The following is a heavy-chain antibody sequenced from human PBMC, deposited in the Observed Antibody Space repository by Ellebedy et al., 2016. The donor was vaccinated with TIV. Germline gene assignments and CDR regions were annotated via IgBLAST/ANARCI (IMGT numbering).Heavy chain of an antibody. J-gene: IGHJ4*02. CDR3: ARLPRGSIFGYFDY. CDR2: ISFSWFS. Sequence: SETLSLTCTVSGASVSRDFWTWMRQPPGKGLEWLGYISFSWFSKYNPSLKSRVTISGDTSTTQFSLNLNSVTAADTAGYYCARLPRGSIFGYFDYWGQGALVTVSS. CDR1: GASVSRDF. D-gene: IGHD3-3*02. V-gene: IGHV4-59*02.